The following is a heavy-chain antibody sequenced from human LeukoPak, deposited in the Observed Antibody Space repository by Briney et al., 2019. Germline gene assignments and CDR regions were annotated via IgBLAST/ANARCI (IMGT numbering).Heavy chain of an antibody. CDR1: GFTFSSYA. D-gene: IGHD6-13*01. CDR3: AKDRDSSSWYLGSCFGDY. Sequence: GGSLRLSCAASGFTFSSYALSWVSQASGKGLEWVSGISGSGGSTHYADSVKGRFTISRDNSKNTVYLEMNSLRAEDTAVYYCAKDRDSSSWYLGSCFGDYWGQGTLVTVSS. J-gene: IGHJ4*02. CDR2: ISGSGGST. V-gene: IGHV3-23*01.